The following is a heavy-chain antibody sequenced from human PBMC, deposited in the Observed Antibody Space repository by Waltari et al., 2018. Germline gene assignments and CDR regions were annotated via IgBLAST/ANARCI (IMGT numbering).Heavy chain of an antibody. CDR3: AALDSNNWFNP. CDR2: IYIGGST. V-gene: IGHV3-53*01. J-gene: IGHJ5*02. D-gene: IGHD3-3*01. Sequence: EVKLLESGGGLIQQGGSLRPPCAASGITVDSKYMTWVRQGPGKGLECVSVIYIGGSTYYADSVKGRFTIYRDNSKNTLYLQMDSLRAEDTAVYFCAALDSNNWFNPWGQGTLVTVSS. CDR1: GITVDSKY.